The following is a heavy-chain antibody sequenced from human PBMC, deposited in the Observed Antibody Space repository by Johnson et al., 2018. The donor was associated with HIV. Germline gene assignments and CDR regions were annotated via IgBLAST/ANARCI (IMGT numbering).Heavy chain of an antibody. D-gene: IGHD2-21*01. V-gene: IGHV3-13*01. CDR3: AKEKPAYCGGDCYSDDAFDI. CDR2: IGTAGDT. Sequence: VLLVESGGGLVQPGGSLRLSCAASGFTFSSYDMHWVRQATGKGLEWVSAIGTAGDTYYPGSVKGRFTISRDNSKNTLYLQMNSLRAEDTAVYYCAKEKPAYCGGDCYSDDAFDIWGQGTMVTVSS. J-gene: IGHJ3*02. CDR1: GFTFSSYD.